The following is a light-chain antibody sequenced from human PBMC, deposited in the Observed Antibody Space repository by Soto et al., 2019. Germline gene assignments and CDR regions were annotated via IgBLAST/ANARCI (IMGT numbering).Light chain of an antibody. J-gene: IGKJ4*01. CDR2: ATS. V-gene: IGKV1-39*01. Sequence: DIQMTQSPSSLSASVGERVTITCRASQNIKSFLNWYQQKPGKAPKLLIYATSSVQSGVPARFSGGRSGTDFSLSISSLQPEDFATYYCQQTYVAAVTCGGGTKVEI. CDR1: QNIKSF. CDR3: QQTYVAAVT.